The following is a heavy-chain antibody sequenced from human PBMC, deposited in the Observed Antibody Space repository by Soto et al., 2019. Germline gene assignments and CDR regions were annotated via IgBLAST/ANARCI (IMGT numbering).Heavy chain of an antibody. D-gene: IGHD3-9*01. J-gene: IGHJ4*02. V-gene: IGHV3-53*01. CDR2: IYARGTT. CDR3: ARARDTTGYILRY. CDR1: GFTVSNNY. Sequence: EVQLVESGGGLIQPGGSLRLSCAASGFTVSNNYMTWVRQAPGKGLEWVSIIYARGTTYYADSVKGRFTISRDNSDNTLYLHMNNLRAEYTAMYYCARARDTTGYILRYWGQGTLVTVSS.